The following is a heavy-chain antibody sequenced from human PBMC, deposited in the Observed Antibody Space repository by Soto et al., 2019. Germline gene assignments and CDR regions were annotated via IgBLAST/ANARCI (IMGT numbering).Heavy chain of an antibody. D-gene: IGHD2-21*02. V-gene: IGHV4-39*01. Sequence: SETLSLTCIVSGESISSSSYYWGWIRQPSGKGLEWIGSIYYSGRTYYNPSFKSRVTISIDTSKNQFSLKLSSVTATDTAVYYCARQRTTVVTQAYFDHWGQGALVTVSS. CDR2: IYYSGRT. CDR3: ARQRTTVVTQAYFDH. CDR1: GESISSSSYY. J-gene: IGHJ4*02.